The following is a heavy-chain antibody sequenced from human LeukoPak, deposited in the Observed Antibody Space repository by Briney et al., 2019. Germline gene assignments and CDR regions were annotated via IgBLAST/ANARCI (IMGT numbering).Heavy chain of an antibody. D-gene: IGHD2-21*01. V-gene: IGHV1-3*03. J-gene: IGHJ5*02. Sequence: ASVKGSCKASGYTFTSSAMSWVRQAPGQRLEWMGWINAGNGNTKYSQEFQGRVTISRDTSASTVYMELSSLRSEDMAVYYCARSLSDFYPNWFDPWGQGTLVTVSS. CDR2: INAGNGNT. CDR1: GYTFTSSA. CDR3: ARSLSDFYPNWFDP.